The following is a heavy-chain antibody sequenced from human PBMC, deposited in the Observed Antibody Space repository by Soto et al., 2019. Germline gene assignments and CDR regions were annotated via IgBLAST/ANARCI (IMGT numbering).Heavy chain of an antibody. CDR3: ARVKCSSTSCYPYYCDY. J-gene: IGHJ4*02. D-gene: IGHD2-2*01. Sequence: QVQLVQSGAEVKKPGASVKVSCKASGYTFTSYAMHWVRQAPGQRLEWMGWINAGNGNTKYSQKFQGRVTITRDTSASTAYMELSSLRSEDTAVYYCARVKCSSTSCYPYYCDYWGQGTLGTVSS. CDR1: GYTFTSYA. CDR2: INAGNGNT. V-gene: IGHV1-3*01.